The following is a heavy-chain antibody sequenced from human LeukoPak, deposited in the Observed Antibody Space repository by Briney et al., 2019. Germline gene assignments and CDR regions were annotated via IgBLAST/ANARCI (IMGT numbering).Heavy chain of an antibody. CDR3: ARPLLDSGDHGDF. CDR1: GYSFTSYW. Sequence: PGESLKISCKCSGYSFTSYWIGWVRQMPGKGLEWMGIIYPGDSDTRYSPSFQGQVTISADKSISTAYLQWSSLKASDTAMYYCARPLLDSGDHGDFWGQGTLVTVSS. J-gene: IGHJ4*02. D-gene: IGHD4-17*01. V-gene: IGHV5-51*01. CDR2: IYPGDSDT.